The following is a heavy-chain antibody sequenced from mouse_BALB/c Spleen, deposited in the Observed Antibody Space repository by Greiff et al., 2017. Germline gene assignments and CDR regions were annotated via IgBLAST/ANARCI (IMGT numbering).Heavy chain of an antibody. Sequence: QVQLQQSGAELVRPGTSVKVSCKASGYAFTNYLIEWVKQRPGQGLEWIGVINPGSGGTNYNEKFKGKATLTADKSSSTAYMQLSSLTSDDSAVYFGARIDYYPYNFGYRGEGDTLTVSS. CDR1: GYAFTNYL. D-gene: IGHD1-1*01. V-gene: IGHV1-54*01. CDR2: INPGSGGT. CDR3: ARIDYYPYNFGY. J-gene: IGHJ2*01.